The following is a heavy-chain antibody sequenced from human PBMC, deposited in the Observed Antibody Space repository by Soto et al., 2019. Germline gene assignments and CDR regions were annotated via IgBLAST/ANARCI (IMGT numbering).Heavy chain of an antibody. Sequence: ASVKGACKTSGYTFTRYYRHWVRQAQGQGLEWMGIINPSGGSTSYAQKFQGRVTMTRDTSTSTVYMELSSLRSEDTAVYYCARDLRQPEVYYYYYYGMDVWGQGTTVTVSS. J-gene: IGHJ6*02. CDR3: ARDLRQPEVYYYYYYGMDV. D-gene: IGHD1-20*01. V-gene: IGHV1-46*01. CDR1: GYTFTRYY. CDR2: INPSGGST.